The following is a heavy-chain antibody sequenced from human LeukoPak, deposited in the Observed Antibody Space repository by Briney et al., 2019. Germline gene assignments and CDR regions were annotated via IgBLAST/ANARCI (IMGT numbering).Heavy chain of an antibody. V-gene: IGHV4-34*01. D-gene: IGHD3-22*01. CDR3: ARLKPSASSSYFTTSSYSYYMDV. CDR1: GGSFSDYY. Sequence: SETLSLTCAVYGGSFSDYYWSWIRQPPGKGLEWIGEINHSGSTNYNPSLKSRVTISVDTSKNQFSLKLSSVTAADTAVYYCARLKPSASSSYFTTSSYSYYMDVWGKGTTVTISS. CDR2: INHSGST. J-gene: IGHJ6*03.